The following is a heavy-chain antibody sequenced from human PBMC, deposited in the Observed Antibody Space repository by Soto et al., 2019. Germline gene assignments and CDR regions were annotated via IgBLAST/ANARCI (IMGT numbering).Heavy chain of an antibody. CDR1: GGSFRSYY. CDR2: VYYTVTT. V-gene: IGHV4-59*01. D-gene: IGHD1-1*01. J-gene: IGHJ4*02. CDR3: AGRVHPMEG. Sequence: SATLSLTCIVSGGSFRSYYWGWIRQPPGKGLEWIGYVYYTVTTNYNPSLKSRVTISVDTSKNQLSLKLSSVTAADTAVYYCAGRVHPMEGWGQGTLVT.